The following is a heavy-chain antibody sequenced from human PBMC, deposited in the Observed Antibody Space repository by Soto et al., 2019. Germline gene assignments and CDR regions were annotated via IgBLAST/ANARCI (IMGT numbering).Heavy chain of an antibody. CDR2: ISGSGGST. J-gene: IGHJ6*03. V-gene: IGHV3-23*01. D-gene: IGHD6-19*01. CDR1: GFTFSSYA. CDR3: AKSGITRSGWDYHYYYMDV. Sequence: PGGSLRLSCAASGFTFSSYAMSWVRQAPGKGLEWVSAISGSGGSTYYADSVKGRFTISRDNSKNTLYLQMNSLRAEDTAVYYCAKSGITRSGWDYHYYYMDVWGKGTTVTVSS.